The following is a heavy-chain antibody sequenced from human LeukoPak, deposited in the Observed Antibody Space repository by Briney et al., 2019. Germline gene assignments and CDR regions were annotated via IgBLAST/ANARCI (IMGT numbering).Heavy chain of an antibody. CDR3: ARDSEISKVACYYFDY. CDR2: INPSGGST. J-gene: IGHJ4*02. V-gene: IGHV1-46*01. Sequence: ASVKVSCKASGYTFTSYYMHWVRQAPGQGLEWMGIINPSGGSTSYAQKFQGRVTMTRDTSTSTVYMELSSLRSEDTAVYYCARDSEISKVACYYFDYWGQGTLVTVSS. D-gene: IGHD1-26*01. CDR1: GYTFTSYY.